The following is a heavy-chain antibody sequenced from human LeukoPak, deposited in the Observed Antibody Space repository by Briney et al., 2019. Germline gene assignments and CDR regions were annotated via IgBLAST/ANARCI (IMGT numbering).Heavy chain of an antibody. CDR3: AKDVGYSSTFTFEY. CDR2: IVWNSGSI. CDR1: GFTFDDYA. Sequence: GRSLRLSCAASGFTFDDYAMYWVRQAPGKGLEWVSGIVWNSGSIDYADSVKGRFTISRDNAKSSLYLQMNSLRDEDTAFYYCAKDVGYSSTFTFEYWGQGTLVTVSS. J-gene: IGHJ4*02. D-gene: IGHD6-13*01. V-gene: IGHV3-9*01.